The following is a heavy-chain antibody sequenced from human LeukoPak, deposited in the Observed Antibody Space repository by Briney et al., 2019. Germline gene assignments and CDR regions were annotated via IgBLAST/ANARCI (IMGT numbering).Heavy chain of an antibody. D-gene: IGHD6-19*01. CDR1: GFTFSNYA. V-gene: IGHV3-23*01. CDR2: ISSSGDKT. CDR3: ARELEIAVAGTLGY. J-gene: IGHJ4*02. Sequence: GGSLRLSCTASGFTFSNYAMNWVRQAPGKGLEWVSGISSSGDKTYYADSVKGRFTISRDNSKNTVHLQMSSLRAEDTAVYYCARELEIAVAGTLGYWGQGTLVTVSS.